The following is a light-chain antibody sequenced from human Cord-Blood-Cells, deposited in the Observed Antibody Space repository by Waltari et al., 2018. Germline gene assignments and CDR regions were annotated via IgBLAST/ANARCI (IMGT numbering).Light chain of an antibody. CDR1: QSVSSSY. CDR2: GAS. CDR3: QQYGSSPPIT. V-gene: IGKV3-20*01. J-gene: IGKJ5*01. Sequence: DIVLPLSPATLSISLGDRATLSCRASQSVSSSYLAWYQQKPGQAPRLLIYGASSRATGIPDRFSGSGSGTDFTLTISRLEPEDFAVYYCQQYGSSPPITFGQGTRLEIK.